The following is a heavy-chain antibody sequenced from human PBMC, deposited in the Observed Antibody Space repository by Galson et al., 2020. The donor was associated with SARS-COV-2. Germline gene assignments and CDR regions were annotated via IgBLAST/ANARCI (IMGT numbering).Heavy chain of an antibody. V-gene: IGHV3-48*03. CDR3: ARDPIGGYDILTGYYLEYYFDY. CDR1: GFTFSSYE. Sequence: GGSLRLSCAASGFTFSSYEMNWVRQAPGKGLEWVSYISSSGSTIYYADSVKGRFTISRDNAKNSLYLQMNSLRAEDTAVYYCARDPIGGYDILTGYYLEYYFDYWGQGTLVTVSS. D-gene: IGHD3-9*01. J-gene: IGHJ4*02. CDR2: ISSSGSTI.